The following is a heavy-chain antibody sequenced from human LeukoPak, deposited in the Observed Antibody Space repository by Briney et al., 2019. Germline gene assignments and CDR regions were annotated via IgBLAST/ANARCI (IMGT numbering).Heavy chain of an antibody. CDR3: ARPTYSGSYSGAFDI. D-gene: IGHD1-26*01. J-gene: IGHJ3*02. V-gene: IGHV4-38-2*01. CDR2: IYHSGST. Sequence: SETLSLTCAVSGYSISSGYYWGWIRQPPGKGLEWIGSIYHSGSTYYNPSLKSRVTIPVDTSKNQFSLKLSSVTAADTAVYYCARPTYSGSYSGAFDIWGQGTMVTVSS. CDR1: GYSISSGYY.